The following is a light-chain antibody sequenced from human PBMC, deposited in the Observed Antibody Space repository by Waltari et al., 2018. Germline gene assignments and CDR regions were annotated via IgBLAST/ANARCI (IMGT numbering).Light chain of an antibody. CDR1: ASDVGGYKY. Sequence: QSALTQPRSVSGSPGHSVTFSCTGTASDVGGYKYVSWYQQHPGKVPKLIMYNVDQRPSGVPDRFAGSKSGNTASLTISGIQAEDEADYYCCSYAGKYTSVFGGGTKLTVL. J-gene: IGLJ2*01. CDR2: NVD. CDR3: CSYAGKYTSV. V-gene: IGLV2-11*01.